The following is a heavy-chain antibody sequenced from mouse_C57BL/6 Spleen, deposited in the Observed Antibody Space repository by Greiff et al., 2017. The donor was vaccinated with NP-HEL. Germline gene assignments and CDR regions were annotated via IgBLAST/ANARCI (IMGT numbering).Heavy chain of an antibody. D-gene: IGHD1-1*01. V-gene: IGHV1-18*01. J-gene: IGHJ1*03. Sequence: VQLQQSGPELVKPGASVKIPCKASGYTFTDYNMDWVKQSHGKSLEWIGDINPNNGGTIYNQKFKGKATVTVDKSSSTAYMELRSLTSEDTAVYYCARDYYGSHWYFDVWGTGTTVTVSS. CDR1: GYTFTDYN. CDR2: INPNNGGT. CDR3: ARDYYGSHWYFDV.